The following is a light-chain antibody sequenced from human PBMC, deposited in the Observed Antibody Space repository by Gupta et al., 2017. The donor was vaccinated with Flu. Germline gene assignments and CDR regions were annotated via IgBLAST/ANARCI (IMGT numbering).Light chain of an antibody. J-gene: IGLJ3*02. CDR2: NNN. CDR1: SANLGAGYD. Sequence: QSVLTQPPSVSGAPGQRVTMSCTGTSANLGAGYDVHWYQRLPGAGPKLLIFNNNDRPSGVPDRFSGSKSGTSASLAIAGLQAEDEADYYCQSFDNSLSVWVFGGGTKVTV. CDR3: QSFDNSLSVWV. V-gene: IGLV1-40*01.